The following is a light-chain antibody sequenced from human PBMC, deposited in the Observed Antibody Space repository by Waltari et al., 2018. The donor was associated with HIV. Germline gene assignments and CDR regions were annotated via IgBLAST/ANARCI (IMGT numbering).Light chain of an antibody. CDR2: EVT. CDR1: SSDIGAYNF. CDR3: SSYAGSNRFVV. V-gene: IGLV2-8*01. Sequence: QSALTQPPSASGSPGQSVAISCTGTSSDIGAYNFVSWYQQQPGSAPKLIIFEVTKRPTGVPDRFSGSKSGNTASLAVTGLLPEDEADYYCSSYAGSNRFVVFGGGTRLTVL. J-gene: IGLJ2*01.